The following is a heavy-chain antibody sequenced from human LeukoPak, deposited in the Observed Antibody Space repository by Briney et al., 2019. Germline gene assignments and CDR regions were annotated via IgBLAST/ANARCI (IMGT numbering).Heavy chain of an antibody. J-gene: IGHJ6*03. CDR3: AKQTYCTNGGCYTEEGEFYYYMDV. D-gene: IGHD2-8*01. CDR1: GGSISSSSTYY. CDR2: IYYNGGT. V-gene: IGHV4-39*01. Sequence: SETLSLTCTVSGGSISSSSTYYWGWIRQPPGKGLEWIWNIYYNGGTYYTPSLKSRVTISVDTSKDQFALKLTSVTAADTAVYYCAKQTYCTNGGCYTEEGEFYYYMDVWGKGTTVTVSS.